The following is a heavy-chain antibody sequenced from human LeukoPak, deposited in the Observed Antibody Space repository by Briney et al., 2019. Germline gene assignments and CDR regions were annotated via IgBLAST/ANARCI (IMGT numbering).Heavy chain of an antibody. CDR2: IHYSGST. CDR3: ARQRDYYDSSGYDYFDY. CDR1: GGSISSSGYF. D-gene: IGHD3-22*01. Sequence: SETLSLTCTVSGGSISSSGYFWGWIRQPPGKGLDWIGSIHYSGSTYDNPSLKSRFTISVDTSKNQFSLKLRSLTAADTAVYYARQRDYYDSSGYDYFDYWGQGTLVTVSS. V-gene: IGHV4-39*01. J-gene: IGHJ4*02.